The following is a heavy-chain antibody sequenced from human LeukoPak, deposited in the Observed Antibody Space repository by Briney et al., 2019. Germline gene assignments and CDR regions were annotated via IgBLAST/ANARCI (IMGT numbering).Heavy chain of an antibody. J-gene: IGHJ5*02. D-gene: IGHD3-10*01. CDR3: ARARFGELLGRFDP. CDR1: GGSFSGYC. CDR2: INHSGST. V-gene: IGHV4-34*01. Sequence: PSETLSLTCAVYGGSFSGYCWSWIRQPPGKGLEWIGEINHSGSTNYNPSLKSRVTISVDTSKNQFSLKLSSVTAADTAVYYCARARFGELLGRFDPWGQGTLVTVSS.